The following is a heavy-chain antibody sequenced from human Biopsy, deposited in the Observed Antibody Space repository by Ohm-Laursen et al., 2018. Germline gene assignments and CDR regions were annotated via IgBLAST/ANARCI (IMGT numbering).Heavy chain of an antibody. CDR1: DDSIRNFY. CDR2: ASYSGYT. V-gene: IGHV4-59*01. Sequence: GTLSLTCTASDDSIRNFYWTWIRQPPGQGLEWIGHASYSGYTNYNPSLQSRVTISVDTSKSHFSLRLRSVTPADTAIYYCARDRGYYSDRTVPGYLDLWGRGTLVTVSS. J-gene: IGHJ2*01. CDR3: ARDRGYYSDRTVPGYLDL. D-gene: IGHD3-22*01.